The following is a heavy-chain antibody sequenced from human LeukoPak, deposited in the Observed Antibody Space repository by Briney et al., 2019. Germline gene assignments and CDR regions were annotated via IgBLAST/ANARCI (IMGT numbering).Heavy chain of an antibody. J-gene: IGHJ6*03. CDR1: GGSFSGYY. V-gene: IGHV4-34*01. CDR3: ARGRQEVSMIVVVMTGVSYYLDV. CDR2: INPSGRI. Sequence: SETLSLTCAVYGGSFSGYYWTWIRQAPGKGLEWIGEINPSGRISYNPSLKSRLTISVDASKNHFSLNLRSLTAADTAVYYCARGRQEVSMIVVVMTGVSYYLDVWGKGTTVTVS. D-gene: IGHD3-22*01.